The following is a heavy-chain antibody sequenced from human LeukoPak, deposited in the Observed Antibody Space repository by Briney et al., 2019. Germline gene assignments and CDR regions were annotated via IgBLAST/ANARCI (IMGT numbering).Heavy chain of an antibody. V-gene: IGHV3-64*04. CDR2: ISSNGGST. J-gene: IGHJ4*02. CDR3: ARDRNFWSGFDY. D-gene: IGHD3-3*01. CDR1: GFTFNSYV. Sequence: GGSLRLSCSASGFTFNSYVMHWVRQAPGKGLEYVSAISSNGGSTYYADSVKGRFTISRDNAKNTLYLQMNSLRAEDTAVYYCARDRNFWSGFDYWGQGTLVTVSS.